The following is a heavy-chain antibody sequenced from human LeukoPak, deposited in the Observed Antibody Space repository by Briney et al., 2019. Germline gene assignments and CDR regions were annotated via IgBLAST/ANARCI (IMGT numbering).Heavy chain of an antibody. CDR3: ARGGARQLVRGYFDY. J-gene: IGHJ4*02. D-gene: IGHD6-6*01. CDR2: IYYSGST. CDR1: GGSISSSSYY. V-gene: IGHV4-39*01. Sequence: PSETLSLTCTVSGGSISSSSYYWGWIRQPPGKGLEWIGSIYYSGSTYYNPSLKSRVTISVDTSKNQFSLKLSSVTAADTAVYYCARGGARQLVRGYFDYWGQGTLVTVSS.